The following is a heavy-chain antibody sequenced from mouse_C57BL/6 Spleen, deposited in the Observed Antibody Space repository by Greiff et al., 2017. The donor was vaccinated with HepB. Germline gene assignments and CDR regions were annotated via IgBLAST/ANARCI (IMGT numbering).Heavy chain of an antibody. CDR1: GYTFTSYT. CDR3: ARGVTTVPFDD. J-gene: IGHJ2*01. Sequence: QVQLQQSGAELARPGASVKMSCKASGYTFTSYTMHWVKQRPGQGLEWIGYINPSSGYTKYNQKFKDKATLTADKSSSTAYMQLSSLTSEDSAVYYCARGVTTVPFDDWGQGTTLTVSS. V-gene: IGHV1-4*01. CDR2: INPSSGYT. D-gene: IGHD1-1*01.